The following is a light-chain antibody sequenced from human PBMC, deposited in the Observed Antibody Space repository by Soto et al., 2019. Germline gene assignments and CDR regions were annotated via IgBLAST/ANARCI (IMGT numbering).Light chain of an antibody. CDR1: QSVSSY. J-gene: IGKJ5*01. V-gene: IGKV3-11*01. Sequence: IVLTQSPATLSLSPGERATLSCRASQSVSSYLAGYQQKPGQAPRLLIYDASNRATGIPARFSGSGSGTDFTLTISSLEPEDFAVYYCQQRSNLITFGQGTRLEIK. CDR3: QQRSNLIT. CDR2: DAS.